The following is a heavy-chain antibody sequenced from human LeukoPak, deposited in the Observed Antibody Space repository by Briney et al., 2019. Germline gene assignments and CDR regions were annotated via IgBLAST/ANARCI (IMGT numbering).Heavy chain of an antibody. CDR2: IYYSGST. Sequence: SETLSLTCTVSGGSISSYYWSWIRQPPGKGLEWIGYIYYSGSTNYNPSLKSRVTISVDTSKNQFSLKLSSVTAADTAVYYCARRNYYDSSGYYDYFDYWGQGTLVTVSS. J-gene: IGHJ4*02. D-gene: IGHD3-22*01. V-gene: IGHV4-59*12. CDR3: ARRNYYDSSGYYDYFDY. CDR1: GGSISSYY.